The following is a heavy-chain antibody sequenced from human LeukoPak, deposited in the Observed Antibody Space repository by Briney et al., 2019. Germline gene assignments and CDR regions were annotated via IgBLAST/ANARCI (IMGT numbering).Heavy chain of an antibody. CDR1: GFTFSSYE. V-gene: IGHV3-48*03. CDR3: AREEGSSGWSYDY. Sequence: RTGGSLRLSCAASGFTFSSYEMNWVRQAPGKGLEWVSYISSSGSTIYYADSVKGRFTISRDNAKNSLYLQMNSLRGEDTAVYYCAREEGSSGWSYDYWGQGTLVTVSS. CDR2: ISSSGSTI. D-gene: IGHD6-19*01. J-gene: IGHJ4*02.